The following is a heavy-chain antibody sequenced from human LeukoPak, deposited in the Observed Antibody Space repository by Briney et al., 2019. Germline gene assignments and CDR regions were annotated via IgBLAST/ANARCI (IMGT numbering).Heavy chain of an antibody. D-gene: IGHD3-3*01. Sequence: GESLRLSCAASGFTFSSYSMNWVRQAPGKGLEWVSSISSSSSYIYYADSVKGRFTISRDNAKNSLYLQMNSLRAEDTAVYYCAREFGTISGYYYYYGMDVWGQGTTVTVSS. V-gene: IGHV3-21*01. CDR1: GFTFSSYS. CDR2: ISSSSSYI. CDR3: AREFGTISGYYYYYGMDV. J-gene: IGHJ6*02.